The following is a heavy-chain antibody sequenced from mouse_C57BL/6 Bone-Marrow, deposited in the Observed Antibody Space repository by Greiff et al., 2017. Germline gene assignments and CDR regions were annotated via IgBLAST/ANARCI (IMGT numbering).Heavy chain of an antibody. CDR3: AAHSVFLGGY. J-gene: IGHJ2*01. CDR1: GFTFSSYT. CDR2: ISGGGGNT. V-gene: IGHV5-9*01. Sequence: EVQLVESGGGLVKPGGSLKLSCAASGFTFSSYTMSWVRQTPEKRLEWVATISGGGGNTYYPDSVKGRFTISRDNAKTTLYLQMSSLRSEDTTLYYCAAHSVFLGGYWGQGTTLTVSS.